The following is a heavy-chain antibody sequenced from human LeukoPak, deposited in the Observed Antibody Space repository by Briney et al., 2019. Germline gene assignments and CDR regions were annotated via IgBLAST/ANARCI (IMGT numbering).Heavy chain of an antibody. CDR1: GGSISSYY. CDR2: IYYSGST. D-gene: IGHD6-13*01. CDR3: ARDWLYSSSWYAGAYYNWFDP. V-gene: IGHV4-59*12. J-gene: IGHJ5*02. Sequence: PSETLSLTCTVSGGSISSYYWSWIRQPPGKGLEWIGSIYYSGSTYYNPSLKSRVTISVDTSKNQFSLKLSSVTAADTAVYYCARDWLYSSSWYAGAYYNWFDPWGQGTLVTVSS.